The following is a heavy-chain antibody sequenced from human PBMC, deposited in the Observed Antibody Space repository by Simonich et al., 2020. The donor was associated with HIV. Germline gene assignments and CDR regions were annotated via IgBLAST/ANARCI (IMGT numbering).Heavy chain of an antibody. V-gene: IGHV3-33*01. CDR3: ARDPHGDNDAFDI. D-gene: IGHD4-17*01. CDR2: IWYNGSNK. J-gene: IGHJ3*02. CDR1: GFSFSNYG. Sequence: QVQLVESGGGVVQPGRSLRLSCAASGFSFSNYGMHWVRQAPGKGMGWVAFIWYNGSNKYYGDSVKGRLTISRDNSKNTLYLQMNSLRAEDTAVYYCARDPHGDNDAFDIWGQGTLVTVSS.